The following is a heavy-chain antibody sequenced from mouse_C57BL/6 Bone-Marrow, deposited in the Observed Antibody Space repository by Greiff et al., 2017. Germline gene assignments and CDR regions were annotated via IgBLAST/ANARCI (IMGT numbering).Heavy chain of an antibody. V-gene: IGHV5-6*01. J-gene: IGHJ2*01. CDR1: GYTLSSYG. CDR2: ISSGGSYT. CDR3: ARQFCFGY. Sequence: EVHLVQPGGDLVKPGASLKLSCAASGYTLSSYGMPWVRQTPDKSLEWVATISSGGSYTYYPDSVKGRFTISRDKAKNTLYLQMSSLKSEDSAMYYCARQFCFGYWGQGTTLTVSS.